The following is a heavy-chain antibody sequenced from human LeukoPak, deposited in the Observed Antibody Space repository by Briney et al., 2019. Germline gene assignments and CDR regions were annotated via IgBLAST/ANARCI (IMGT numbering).Heavy chain of an antibody. Sequence: SETLSLTCTVSGGSISSSSYYWGWIRQPPGKGLELIGSIYFSGSTAYSPSLKSRVNVSVDTSKNQFSLKLSSVTAADTAVYFCASRPTTWGFFDSWGQGTLVTVSS. CDR2: IYFSGST. CDR1: GGSISSSSYY. CDR3: ASRPTTWGFFDS. D-gene: IGHD4-17*01. J-gene: IGHJ4*02. V-gene: IGHV4-39*01.